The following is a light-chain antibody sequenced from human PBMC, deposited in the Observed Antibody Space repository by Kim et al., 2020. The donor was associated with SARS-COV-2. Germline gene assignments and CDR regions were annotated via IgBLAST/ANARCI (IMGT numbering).Light chain of an antibody. CDR1: RREVGGDDY. J-gene: IGLJ1*01. CDR3: SAYTGSSTYV. Sequence: GQAMTVACTGTRREVGGDDYVAWDEQHPGKAPKRMIDDVSKRASGVSNRGSGSKSGDTASLTISGLQAEDEADYYCSAYTGSSTYVCGTGTKVTGL. V-gene: IGLV2-14*04. CDR2: DVS.